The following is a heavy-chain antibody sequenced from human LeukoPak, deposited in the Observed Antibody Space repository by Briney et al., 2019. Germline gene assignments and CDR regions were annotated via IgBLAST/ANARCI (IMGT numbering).Heavy chain of an antibody. D-gene: IGHD4-23*01. CDR2: IYYSGIT. V-gene: IGHV4-30-4*01. J-gene: IGHJ6*02. CDR3: ARDRSTVDYYGLDV. Sequence: SETLSLTCTVSGGSVSSGDFYWSWIRQPPEKGLEYIGYIYYSGITFYNPSLRSRITISIDTSKNQFSLKLSSVTAADTAVYYCARDRSTVDYYGLDVWGQGTTVIVSS. CDR1: GGSVSSGDFY.